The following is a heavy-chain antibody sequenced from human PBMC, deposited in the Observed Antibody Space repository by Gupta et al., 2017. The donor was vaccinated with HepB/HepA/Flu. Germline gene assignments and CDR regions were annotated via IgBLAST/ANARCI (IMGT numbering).Heavy chain of an antibody. CDR1: GFTFRDYT. D-gene: IGHD3-16*01. CDR3: ASGIWGSGAFDI. Sequence: EVELVESGGGLVKPGGSLRLSCAASGFTFRDYTVNWVRQAPGKGLEWVSSISSNGAFIYYADSMKGRFTISRDNAKDSLYLQMNTLRADDTAVYYCASGIWGSGAFDIWGQGTLVTVSS. CDR2: ISSNGAFI. V-gene: IGHV3-21*01. J-gene: IGHJ3*02.